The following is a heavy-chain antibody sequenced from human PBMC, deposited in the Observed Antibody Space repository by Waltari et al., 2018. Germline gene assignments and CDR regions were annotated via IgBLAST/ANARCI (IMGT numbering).Heavy chain of an antibody. V-gene: IGHV3-7*01. CDR1: GFPLRRHW. D-gene: IGHD2-2*02. Sequence: EVQLVEAGGGLVQPGGSLSCSCDASGFPLRRHWIGWGRQAPGKGLEWVANIKKDGSEKYYVDSVKGRFTISRDNAKNSLYLQINSLRAEDTAVYYCARDSLGDTLGYWGQGTLVTVSS. CDR2: IKKDGSEK. J-gene: IGHJ4*02. CDR3: ARDSLGDTLGY.